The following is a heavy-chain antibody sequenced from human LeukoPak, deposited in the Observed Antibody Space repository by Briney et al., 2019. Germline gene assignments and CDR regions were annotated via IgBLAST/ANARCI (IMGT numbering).Heavy chain of an antibody. D-gene: IGHD3-22*01. CDR2: ISSSSSTI. V-gene: IGHV3-48*02. J-gene: IGHJ5*02. Sequence: PGGSLRLSCAASGFTFSSYSMNWVRQAPGKGLEWVSYISSSSSTIYYADSVKGRFTISRDNAKNSLYLQMNSLRDEDTAVYYCARDNPYYYDSSGYYSGYNWFDPWGQGTLVTVSS. CDR3: ARDNPYYYDSSGYYSGYNWFDP. CDR1: GFTFSSYS.